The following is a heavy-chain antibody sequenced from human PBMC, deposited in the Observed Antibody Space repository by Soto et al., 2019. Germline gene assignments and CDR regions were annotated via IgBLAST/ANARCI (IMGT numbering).Heavy chain of an antibody. D-gene: IGHD6-6*01. CDR2: ISGSGSST. J-gene: IGHJ4*02. V-gene: IGHV3-23*01. Sequence: EVQLLASGGGLVQPGGSLRLSCAASGFTFSSYAMSWVRQAPGKGLEWVSAISGSGSSTYYADSVKGRFTISRDNSKNTLYLQMNSLRAEDTAVYYCAKDPGYSSSSGDYWGQGTLVTVSS. CDR3: AKDPGYSSSSGDY. CDR1: GFTFSSYA.